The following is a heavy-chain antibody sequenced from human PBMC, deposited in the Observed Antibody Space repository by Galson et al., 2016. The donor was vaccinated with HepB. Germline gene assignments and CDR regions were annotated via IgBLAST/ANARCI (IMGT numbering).Heavy chain of an antibody. J-gene: IGHJ6*02. V-gene: IGHV7-4-1*02. D-gene: IGHD3-10*01. CDR3: ARGRLLWVGELAPFYYYGMGV. Sequence: SVKVSCKASGYTFTSYTMDWVRQAPGQGLEWMGWINTNTGNPTYAQGFTGRFVFSLDTSVSTAYLQISGLKAEDTAVYYCARGRLLWVGELAPFYYYGMGVGGQGTTVTVSS. CDR1: GYTFTSYT. CDR2: INTNTGNP.